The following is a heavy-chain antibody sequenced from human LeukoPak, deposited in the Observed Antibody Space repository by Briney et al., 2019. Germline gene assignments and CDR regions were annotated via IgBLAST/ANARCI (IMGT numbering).Heavy chain of an antibody. CDR2: INSDGSST. CDR3: ARGRNSYGPGDY. V-gene: IGHV3-74*01. J-gene: IGHJ4*02. Sequence: GGSLRLSCAASGFTFSSYWMHWVRQAPGKGLVWVSRINSDGSSTSYADSVKGRFTISRANAKNTLYLQMNSLRAEDTAVYYCARGRNSYGPGDYWGQGTLVTVSS. D-gene: IGHD5-18*01. CDR1: GFTFSSYW.